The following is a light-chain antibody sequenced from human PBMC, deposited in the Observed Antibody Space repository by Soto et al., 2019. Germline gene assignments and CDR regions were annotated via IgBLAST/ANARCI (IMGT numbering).Light chain of an antibody. Sequence: EIVLTQSPGTLSLSPGERATLSCRASQSVSSTYIAWYQQNPGQAPRLLIYGASSRATGIPDRFSGSGSGTDFTLTISRLELEDFVVYFCQQYVRSPPFTFGQGTTVEIK. CDR3: QQYVRSPPFT. J-gene: IGKJ2*01. CDR2: GAS. V-gene: IGKV3-20*01. CDR1: QSVSSTY.